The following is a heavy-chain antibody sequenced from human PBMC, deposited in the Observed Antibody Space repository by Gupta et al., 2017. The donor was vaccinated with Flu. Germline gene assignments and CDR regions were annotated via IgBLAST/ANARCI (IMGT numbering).Heavy chain of an antibody. CDR3: AGGALRGVVTH. J-gene: IGHJ4*02. CDR2: ISSSSSYI. D-gene: IGHD2-21*02. V-gene: IGHV3-21*01. CDR1: GFTFSSYS. Sequence: EVQLVESGGGLVKPGGSLRLSCAASGFTFSSYSMNWVRQAPGKGLEWVSSISSSSSYIYYADSVKGRFTMARDNAKNSLYLQMNSLKAEDRAGYYGAGGALRGVVTHWCQGTLVTVSS.